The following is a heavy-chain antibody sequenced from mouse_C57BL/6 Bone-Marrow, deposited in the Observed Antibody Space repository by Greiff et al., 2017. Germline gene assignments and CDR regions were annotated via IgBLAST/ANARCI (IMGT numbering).Heavy chain of an antibody. Sequence: EVKLEESGGGLVKPGGSLKLSCAASGFTFSSYTMSWVRQTPGKRLQWVAAISGGGGNTYYPDCVKGRFTISRDNDKNILYMQMSSLKSEDTALYYCSRQVTTVLATKYFDVWGTGTTVTVSS. D-gene: IGHD1-1*01. CDR3: SRQVTTVLATKYFDV. J-gene: IGHJ1*03. V-gene: IGHV5-9*01. CDR1: GFTFSSYT. CDR2: ISGGGGNT.